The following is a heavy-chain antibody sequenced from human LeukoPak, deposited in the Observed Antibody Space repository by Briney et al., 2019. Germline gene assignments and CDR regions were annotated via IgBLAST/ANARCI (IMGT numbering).Heavy chain of an antibody. Sequence: GGSLRLSCAASGFTLSSYSMNWVRQAPGKGLEWVSSISSSSSYIYYADSVKGRFTISRDNAKNSLYLQMNSLRAEDTAVYYCARDPAFRGGVDYWGQGTLVTVSS. CDR2: ISSSSSYI. J-gene: IGHJ4*02. V-gene: IGHV3-21*04. D-gene: IGHD3-10*01. CDR3: ARDPAFRGGVDY. CDR1: GFTLSSYS.